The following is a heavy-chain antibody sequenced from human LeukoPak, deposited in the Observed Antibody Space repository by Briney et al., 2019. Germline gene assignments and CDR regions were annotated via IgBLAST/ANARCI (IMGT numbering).Heavy chain of an antibody. CDR2: IDPNSGGT. CDR1: GYTFTGYH. V-gene: IGHV1-2*02. Sequence: GASVKVSCEASGYTFTGYHMHWVRQAPGQGLEWMGWIDPNSGGTNYVQKFQGRVTMTRDTSISTAYMELSRLRSDDTAVYYCAGDTGRDGYSFDYWGQGTLVTVSS. J-gene: IGHJ4*02. CDR3: AGDTGRDGYSFDY. D-gene: IGHD5-24*01.